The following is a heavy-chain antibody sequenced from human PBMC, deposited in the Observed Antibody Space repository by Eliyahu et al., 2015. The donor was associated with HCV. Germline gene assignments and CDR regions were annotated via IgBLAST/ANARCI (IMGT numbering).Heavy chain of an antibody. D-gene: IGHD3-22*01. Sequence: QVQLVESGGGVVQPGRSLRLXCAASGFTFSXYGMHWVRQAPGKGLEWVAVISYDGSNKYYADSVKGRFTISRDNSKNTLYLQMNSLRAEDTAVYYCAKDFTKWLLKYYFDYWGQGTLVTVSS. V-gene: IGHV3-30*18. J-gene: IGHJ4*02. CDR2: ISYDGSNK. CDR1: GFTFSXYG. CDR3: AKDFTKWLLKYYFDY.